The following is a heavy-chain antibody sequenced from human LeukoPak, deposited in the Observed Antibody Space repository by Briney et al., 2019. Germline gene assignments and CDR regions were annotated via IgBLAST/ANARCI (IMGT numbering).Heavy chain of an antibody. CDR2: ISGSGAST. Sequence: GGSLRLSCAASGFTFSSYAMSWVRQAPGKGLEWVSAISGSGASTYYADSVKGRFTISRDNSKNTLYLQMNSLRAEDTAVYYCAKDFGRIAAAGTEYFQHWGQGTLVTVSS. D-gene: IGHD6-13*01. J-gene: IGHJ1*01. CDR1: GFTFSSYA. CDR3: AKDFGRIAAAGTEYFQH. V-gene: IGHV3-23*01.